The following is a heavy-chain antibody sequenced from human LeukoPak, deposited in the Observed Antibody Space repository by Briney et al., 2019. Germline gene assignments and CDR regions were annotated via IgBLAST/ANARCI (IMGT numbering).Heavy chain of an antibody. D-gene: IGHD6-25*01. CDR1: GFTVSSNY. CDR2: IYSGGST. Sequence: GGSLRLSRAASGFTVSSNYMSWVRQAPGKGLEWVSVIYSGGSTYYADSVKGRFTISRDNSKNTLYLQMNSLRAEDTAVYYCAREAATVPRGDYWGQGTLVTVSS. V-gene: IGHV3-66*01. CDR3: AREAATVPRGDY. J-gene: IGHJ4*02.